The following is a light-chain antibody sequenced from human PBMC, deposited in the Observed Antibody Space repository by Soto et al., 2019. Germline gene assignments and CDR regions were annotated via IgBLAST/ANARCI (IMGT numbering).Light chain of an antibody. CDR2: DAS. J-gene: IGKJ1*01. V-gene: IGKV3-11*01. Sequence: EIVLTQSPGTLSLSPGERAILSCRASQSVGSLLAWYQHNPGQAPRLLIFDASYRAAGIPARFRGSGSGTDFTLTIDSLEPEDFAVYYCQQRTNWLWTFGPGTKVDIK. CDR3: QQRTNWLWT. CDR1: QSVGSL.